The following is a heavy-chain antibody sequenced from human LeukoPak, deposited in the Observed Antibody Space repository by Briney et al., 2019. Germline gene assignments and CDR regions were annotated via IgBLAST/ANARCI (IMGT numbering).Heavy chain of an antibody. Sequence: GGSLRLSCAASGFTFSSYSMNWVRQAPGKGLEWVSSISSSSSYIYYADSVKGRFTISRDNAKNSLYLQMNSLRAEDTAVYFCARGSDYGDLSDYWGQGTLVTVSS. CDR2: ISSSSSYI. D-gene: IGHD4-17*01. CDR1: GFTFSSYS. J-gene: IGHJ4*02. V-gene: IGHV3-21*01. CDR3: ARGSDYGDLSDY.